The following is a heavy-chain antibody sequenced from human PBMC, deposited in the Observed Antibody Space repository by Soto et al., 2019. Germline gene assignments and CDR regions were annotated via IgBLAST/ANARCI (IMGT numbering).Heavy chain of an antibody. CDR3: ARRWGDYFDY. Sequence: SETLSLTCTVSGGSISGYYWSWIRQPPGKGLEWIGEINHSGSTNYNPSLKSRVTISVDTSKNQFSLKLSSVTAADTAVYYCARRWGDYFDYWGQGTLVTVSS. V-gene: IGHV4-34*01. CDR1: GGSISGYY. CDR2: INHSGST. D-gene: IGHD3-16*01. J-gene: IGHJ4*02.